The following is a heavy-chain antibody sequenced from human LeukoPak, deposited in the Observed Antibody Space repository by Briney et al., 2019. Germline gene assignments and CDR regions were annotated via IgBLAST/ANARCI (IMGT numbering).Heavy chain of an antibody. Sequence: PGGSLRLSCAASGFTFSSYGMHWVRQAPGKGLEWVAVASYDGGNKYYADSVKGRFTISRDNSKNSLYLQMNSLRAEDTAVYYCARGGTGATMHWGQGTLVTVSS. D-gene: IGHD1-26*01. J-gene: IGHJ4*02. V-gene: IGHV3-30*03. CDR2: ASYDGGNK. CDR1: GFTFSSYG. CDR3: ARGGTGATMH.